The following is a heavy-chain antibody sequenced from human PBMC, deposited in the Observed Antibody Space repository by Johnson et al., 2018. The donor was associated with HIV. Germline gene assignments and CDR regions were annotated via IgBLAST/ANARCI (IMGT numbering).Heavy chain of an antibody. CDR1: GFTFFSYG. Sequence: QMLLVESGGGLVQPGGSLRLSCVASGFTFFSYGMHWVRQAPGKGLEWVAVISYDGSNKYYADSVKGRFTISRDNSKNTLYLQMNSLRAEDTAVYYCAKGDTVVGAKYAFDFWGQGTMVTVSS. CDR3: AKGDTVVGAKYAFDF. CDR2: ISYDGSNK. D-gene: IGHD1-26*01. J-gene: IGHJ3*01. V-gene: IGHV3-30*18.